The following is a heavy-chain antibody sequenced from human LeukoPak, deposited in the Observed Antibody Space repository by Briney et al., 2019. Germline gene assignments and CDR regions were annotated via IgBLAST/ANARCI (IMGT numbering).Heavy chain of an antibody. Sequence: GGSLRLSCAASGFTVSSNYMSWVRQAPGKGLEWVSAIYSGGSTYYADSVKGRFTISRDNSKNTLYLQMNSLGAEDTAVYYCVRDSVGPYYFNYWGQGTLVTVSS. V-gene: IGHV3-53*01. CDR2: IYSGGST. CDR3: VRDSVGPYYFNY. D-gene: IGHD1-26*01. J-gene: IGHJ4*02. CDR1: GFTVSSNY.